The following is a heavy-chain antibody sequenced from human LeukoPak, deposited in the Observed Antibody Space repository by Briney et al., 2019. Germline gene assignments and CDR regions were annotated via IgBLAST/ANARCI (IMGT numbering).Heavy chain of an antibody. V-gene: IGHV1-18*01. D-gene: IGHD3-9*01. Sequence: ASVKVSCKASGYTFTSFGISWVRQAPGQGLEWMGWISAYNGNTNYARKLQGRVTMTTETSTSTAYMELRSLRSDDTAVYYCARDYDILTASPFDPWGQGTLVTVSS. J-gene: IGHJ5*02. CDR1: GYTFTSFG. CDR3: ARDYDILTASPFDP. CDR2: ISAYNGNT.